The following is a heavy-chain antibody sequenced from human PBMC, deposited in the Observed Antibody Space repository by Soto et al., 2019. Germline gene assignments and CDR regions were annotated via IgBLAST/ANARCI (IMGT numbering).Heavy chain of an antibody. D-gene: IGHD6-13*01. CDR1: GDSVISATYY. CDR3: ARVLPGIAAAYDAFDV. Sequence: SETLSLTCTVSGDSVISATYYWSWIRQPPGKGLEWIGYIYYDGGTTHNSFLKSRVTISTDTSRSQLSLQLTSATPADTAVYYCARVLPGIAAAYDAFDVWGQGTMVTVSS. CDR2: IYYDGGT. J-gene: IGHJ3*01. V-gene: IGHV4-61*01.